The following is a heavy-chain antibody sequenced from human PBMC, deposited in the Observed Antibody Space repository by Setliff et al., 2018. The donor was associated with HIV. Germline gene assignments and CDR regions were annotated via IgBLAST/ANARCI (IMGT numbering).Heavy chain of an antibody. D-gene: IGHD3-3*01. Sequence: PSQTLSLTCAVYGGSFSGYYCWSWIRQSPGERLEWIGDITHSGSAEYSPSFRSRVTISVDTSKNQFSLKLNSVTAADTAVYYCVRGANFYTPRKRIFDHWGQGVLVTVSS. J-gene: IGHJ4*02. CDR2: ITHSGSA. CDR3: VRGANFYTPRKRIFDH. V-gene: IGHV4-34*01. CDR1: GGSFSGYY.